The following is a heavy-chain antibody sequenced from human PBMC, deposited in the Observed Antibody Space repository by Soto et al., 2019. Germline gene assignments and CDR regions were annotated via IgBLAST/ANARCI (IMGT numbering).Heavy chain of an antibody. V-gene: IGHV3-21*06. D-gene: IGHD3-16*01. CDR3: ATPYYFNH. CDR2: ISDDSSYI. CDR1: GFMFSAYT. J-gene: IGHJ1*01. Sequence: PGGSLRLSCAASGFMFSAYTMNWVRQAPGKGLEWLSSISDDSSYIDYADSLRGRFTVSRDNARNSLYLQIDSLGVEDTAVYYCATPYYFNHWGPGTLVIVSS.